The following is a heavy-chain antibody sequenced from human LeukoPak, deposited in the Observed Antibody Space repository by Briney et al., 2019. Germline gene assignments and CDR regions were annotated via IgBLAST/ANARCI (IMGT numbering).Heavy chain of an antibody. V-gene: IGHV3-30*19. CDR1: GFTFTSYG. CDR2: IQYEGTNK. D-gene: IGHD1-26*01. CDR3: ARPPGILGTNYFDY. Sequence: GGSLRLSCAACGFTFTSYGMHWVRHAPGKGLEWVAFIQYEGTNKYYADSVKGRFTISGDNSKNTLYLQMNSLRAEDTSVYYCARPPGILGTNYFDYWGQGTLVTVSS. J-gene: IGHJ4*02.